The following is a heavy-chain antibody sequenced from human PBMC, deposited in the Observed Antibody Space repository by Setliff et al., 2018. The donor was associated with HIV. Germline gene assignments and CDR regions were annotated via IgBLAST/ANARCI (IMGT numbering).Heavy chain of an antibody. J-gene: IGHJ4*02. CDR1: GFTFSRYW. CDR3: ARDPGSSSFDH. CDR2: IKEDGSVT. D-gene: IGHD6-19*01. Sequence: GGSLRLSCVASGFTFSRYWMSWVRQAPGKGLEFVANIKEDGSVTNYVDSVKGRFTISRDNAKNLVFLQMSSLRAEDTAAYYCARDPGSSSFDHWGQGTPVTVSS. V-gene: IGHV3-7*03.